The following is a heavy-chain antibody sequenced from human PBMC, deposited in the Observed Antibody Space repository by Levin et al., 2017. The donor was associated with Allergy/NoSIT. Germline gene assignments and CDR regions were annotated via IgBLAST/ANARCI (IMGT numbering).Heavy chain of an antibody. J-gene: IGHJ4*02. Sequence: PGGSLRLSCKASGYTFTGYYMHWVRQAPGQGLEWMGWINPNSGGTNYAQKFQGRVTMTRDTSISTAYMELSRLRSDDTAVYYCARAVAGYEFDYWGQGTLVTVSS. CDR3: ARAVAGYEFDY. V-gene: IGHV1-2*02. D-gene: IGHD6-19*01. CDR2: INPNSGGT. CDR1: GYTFTGYY.